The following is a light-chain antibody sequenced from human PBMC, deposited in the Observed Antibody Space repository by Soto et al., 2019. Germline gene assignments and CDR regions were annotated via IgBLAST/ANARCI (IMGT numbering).Light chain of an antibody. CDR2: LNSDGTH. V-gene: IGLV4-69*01. J-gene: IGLJ2*01. Sequence: QSVLTQSPSASASLGASVKLTCTLGVGHSDYAIAWHQQQPERGPRFLMNLNSDGTHRKDNGIPDRFSGSSSGAERSLTISSLQSDDEAVYYCQTWDAGIRVFGGGTKLTVL. CDR1: VGHSDYA. CDR3: QTWDAGIRV.